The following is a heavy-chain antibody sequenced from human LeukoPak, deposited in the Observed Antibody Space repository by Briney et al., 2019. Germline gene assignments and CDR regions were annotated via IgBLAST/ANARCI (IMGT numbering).Heavy chain of an antibody. D-gene: IGHD3-10*01. CDR3: ARDSYYFGSGSDNTPYNWFDP. Sequence: SETLSLTCAVSRGSISSNNWWSWVRQPPGKRLEWIAEIYHSGSTNYNPSLKSRVTISVDKAKNQFSLKLSSVTAADTAMYYCARDSYYFGSGSDNTPYNWFDPWGQGTLVTVSS. V-gene: IGHV4-4*02. CDR1: RGSISSNNW. J-gene: IGHJ5*02. CDR2: IYHSGST.